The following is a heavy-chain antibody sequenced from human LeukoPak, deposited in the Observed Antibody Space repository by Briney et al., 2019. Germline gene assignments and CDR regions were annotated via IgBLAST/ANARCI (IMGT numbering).Heavy chain of an antibody. CDR3: AKDLSWNDGSEDY. D-gene: IGHD1-1*01. Sequence: PGGSLRLSCVASGFNFIIYAMTWVRQAPGKGLEWVSTITSRGDKTYDADSVKGRFTLSRDNSKNTMYLQMNSLRAEDTAVYYCAKDLSWNDGSEDYWGQGTLVTVSS. J-gene: IGHJ4*02. CDR2: ITSRGDKT. V-gene: IGHV3-23*01. CDR1: GFNFIIYA.